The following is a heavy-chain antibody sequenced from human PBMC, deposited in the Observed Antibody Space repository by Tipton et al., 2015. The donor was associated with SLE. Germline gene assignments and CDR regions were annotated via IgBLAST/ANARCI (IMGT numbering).Heavy chain of an antibody. CDR3: ARPPHYDSDAFDI. Sequence: TLSLTCTVSGGSISSRSYYWGWIRQPPGKGLEWIGSIYYSGSTYYNPSLKSRVTISVDTSKNQFSLKRSSVTAADTAVYYCARPPHYDSDAFDIWGQGTMVTVSS. J-gene: IGHJ3*02. CDR2: IYYSGST. V-gene: IGHV4-39*01. CDR1: GGSISSRSYY. D-gene: IGHD3-3*01.